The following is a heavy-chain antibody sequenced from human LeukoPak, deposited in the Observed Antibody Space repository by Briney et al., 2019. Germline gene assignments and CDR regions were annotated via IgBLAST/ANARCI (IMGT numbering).Heavy chain of an antibody. V-gene: IGHV3-33*01. D-gene: IGHD5-12*01. CDR1: GFTFSSYG. CDR3: ARESSGSQRGIDC. Sequence: GGSLRLSCAASGFTFSSYGMHWVRQAPGKGLEWVAVIWYDGSNKYYADSVKGRFTISRDNSKNTLYLQMNSLRAEDTAVYYCARESSGSQRGIDCWGQGTLVTVSS. CDR2: IWYDGSNK. J-gene: IGHJ4*02.